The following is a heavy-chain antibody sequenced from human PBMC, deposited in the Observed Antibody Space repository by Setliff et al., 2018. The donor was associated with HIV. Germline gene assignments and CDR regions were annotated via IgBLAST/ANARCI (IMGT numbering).Heavy chain of an antibody. J-gene: IGHJ3*02. Sequence: SVKVSCKASGGTFDSHAISWVRQAPGRGFEWMGGIIHILGIRNYAQKFQGRVIITTDESTGTAYMELSSLKDDDTAIYYCARPAPLLGTSPANNAFDIWGQGTTVTVSS. CDR3: ARPAPLLGTSPANNAFDI. V-gene: IGHV1-69*10. CDR2: IIHILGIR. D-gene: IGHD3-10*01. CDR1: GGTFDSHA.